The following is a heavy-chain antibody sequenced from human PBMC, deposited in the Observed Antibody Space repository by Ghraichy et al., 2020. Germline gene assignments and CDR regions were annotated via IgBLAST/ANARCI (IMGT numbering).Heavy chain of an antibody. D-gene: IGHD6-19*01. CDR2: ISSNGGST. J-gene: IGHJ4*02. CDR1: GFTFSSYA. Sequence: GGSLRLSCAASGFTFSSYAMHWVRQAPGKGLEYVSAISSNGGSTYYANSVKGRFTISRDNSKNTLYLQMGSLRAEDMAVYYCASSAVAGNIPFDYWGQGTLVTVSS. V-gene: IGHV3-64*01. CDR3: ASSAVAGNIPFDY.